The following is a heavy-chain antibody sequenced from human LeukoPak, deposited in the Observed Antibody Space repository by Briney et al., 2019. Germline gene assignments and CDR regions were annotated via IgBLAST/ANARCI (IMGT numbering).Heavy chain of an antibody. CDR2: IYHRGNT. D-gene: IGHD3-9*01. Sequence: SSETLSLTCAVSGGSISSSNWWNWVRPTPGKGLEWIGEIYHRGNTHYNPSLKSRVTMSVDTSTNQFSLRVNSVTAADTAVYYCARRLVSAFDIRGQGTMVTVSS. V-gene: IGHV4-4*02. CDR3: ARRLVSAFDI. J-gene: IGHJ3*02. CDR1: GGSISSSNW.